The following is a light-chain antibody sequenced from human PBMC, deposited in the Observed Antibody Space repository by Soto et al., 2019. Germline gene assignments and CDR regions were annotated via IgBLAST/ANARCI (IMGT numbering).Light chain of an antibody. CDR3: LQSGSSPLT. CDR2: DAS. V-gene: IGKV3-20*01. CDR1: QSVGNNY. Sequence: EIVLTQSPATLALAPGERATLSCRASQSVGNNYLAWYQQKPGQPPRFLMYDASTRATGIPDRFSGSGSGTDFTLPISRLEPEDFAVYYCLQSGSSPLTFGGGPKVEIK. J-gene: IGKJ4*01.